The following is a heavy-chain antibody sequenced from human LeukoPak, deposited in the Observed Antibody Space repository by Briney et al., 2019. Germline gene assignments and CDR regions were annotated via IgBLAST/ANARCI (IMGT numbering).Heavy chain of an antibody. V-gene: IGHV4-31*03. D-gene: IGHD2-2*01. CDR3: ARASDGLYYYYYGMDV. J-gene: IGHJ6*02. CDR2: IYYSGST. CDR1: GGSISSGGYY. Sequence: SETLSLTCTVSGGSISSGGYYWSWIRQHPGKGLEWIGYIYYSGSTYYNPSLKSRVTISVDTSKNQFSLKLSSVTAADTAVYYCARASDGLYYYYYGMDVWAKGPRSPSP.